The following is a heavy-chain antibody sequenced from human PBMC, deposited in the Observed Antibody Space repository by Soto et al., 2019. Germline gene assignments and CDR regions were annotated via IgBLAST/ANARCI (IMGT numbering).Heavy chain of an antibody. J-gene: IGHJ4*02. CDR3: ARDRGYYYDRGPWDY. D-gene: IGHD3-22*01. Sequence: QVQLVQSGAEVKKPGSSVKVSCKASGGTFSSYAISWVRQAPGQGLGWMGGIIPIFGTATYAQRFQGRVTITADESTSTAYMELSSLRSEDTAVYYCARDRGYYYDRGPWDYWGQRTLVTVSS. V-gene: IGHV1-69*12. CDR2: IIPIFGTA. CDR1: GGTFSSYA.